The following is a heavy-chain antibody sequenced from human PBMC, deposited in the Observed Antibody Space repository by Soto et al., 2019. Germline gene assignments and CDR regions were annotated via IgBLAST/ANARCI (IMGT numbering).Heavy chain of an antibody. Sequence: SETLSLTCTVSGGSISSSSYYWGWIRQPPGKGLEWIGSIYYSGSTYYNPSLKSRVTISVDTSKNQFSLKLSSVTAADTAVYYCARNMGEWFDYWGQGTLVTVSS. D-gene: IGHD3-16*01. CDR2: IYYSGST. J-gene: IGHJ4*02. CDR1: GGSISSSSYY. CDR3: ARNMGEWFDY. V-gene: IGHV4-39*01.